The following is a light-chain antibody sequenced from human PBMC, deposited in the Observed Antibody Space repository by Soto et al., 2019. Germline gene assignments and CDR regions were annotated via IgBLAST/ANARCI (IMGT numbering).Light chain of an antibody. CDR1: QSVSSSY. CDR2: GAS. CDR3: QQYGSSPWT. Sequence: EIVLTQSPGTLSLSPGERATLSCRAIQSVSSSYLAWYQQKPGQAPRPLIYGASSRAIGIPDRFSGSGSGTDFTLTINRLEPEDFAVYYCQQYGSSPWTFGQGTKV. J-gene: IGKJ1*01. V-gene: IGKV3-20*01.